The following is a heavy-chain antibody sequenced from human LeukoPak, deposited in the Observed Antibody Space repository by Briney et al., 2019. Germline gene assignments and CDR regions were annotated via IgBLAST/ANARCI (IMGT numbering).Heavy chain of an antibody. Sequence: PGGSLRLSCEASGFTSIGYAMSWVRQAPGKGLEWVSGISGSGSSTYYADSVKGRFTISRDNSKNTLYLQMDSLRAEDTALYYCAKGRCSSTGCSLGYFYYGGQGNLVTVSS. V-gene: IGHV3-23*01. D-gene: IGHD2-2*01. J-gene: IGHJ4*02. CDR2: ISGSGSST. CDR3: AKGRCSSTGCSLGYFYY. CDR1: GFTSIGYA.